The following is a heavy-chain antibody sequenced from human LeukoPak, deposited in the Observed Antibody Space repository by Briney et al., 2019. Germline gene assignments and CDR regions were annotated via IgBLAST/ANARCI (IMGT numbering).Heavy chain of an antibody. D-gene: IGHD3-10*01. CDR1: GFMFDTYA. Sequence: GGSLRLSCGAYGFMFDTYAMHWVRHAPGEGLEWVSGISWNSASIGYADSVKRRFTISRDNAKTTLYLQMNSLRAEDTALYYCAKDYGSGSKMVNYYYYMDVWGKGTTVTVSS. CDR2: ISWNSASI. V-gene: IGHV3-9*01. J-gene: IGHJ6*03. CDR3: AKDYGSGSKMVNYYYYMDV.